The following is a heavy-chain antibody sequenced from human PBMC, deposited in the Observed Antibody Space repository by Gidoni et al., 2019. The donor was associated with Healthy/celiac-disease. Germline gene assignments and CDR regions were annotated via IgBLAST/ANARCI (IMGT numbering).Heavy chain of an antibody. J-gene: IGHJ4*02. D-gene: IGHD6-13*01. CDR3: AKDTGQEYSSSWCYIDY. V-gene: IGHV3-9*01. Sequence: EVQLVESGGGVVQPGRSLRLSCAASGFTFDDYAMHWVRQAPGKGLEWVSGISWNNGSIGYADSVKGRFTISRDNAKNSLYLQMNSLRAEDTALYYCAKDTGQEYSSSWCYIDYWGQGTLVTVSS. CDR2: ISWNNGSI. CDR1: GFTFDDYA.